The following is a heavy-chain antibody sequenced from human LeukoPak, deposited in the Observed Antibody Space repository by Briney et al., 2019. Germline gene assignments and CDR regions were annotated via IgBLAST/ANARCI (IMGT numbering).Heavy chain of an antibody. CDR2: ISSNGVNT. CDR1: GFTFSSYA. CDR3: ARRHNYYYYMDV. J-gene: IGHJ6*03. Sequence: PGGSLRLSCAASGFTFSSYAMHWVRQAPGKAPEYGSAISSNGVNTYYADSVRGRFTISRDNSKNTLYLQMGSLRSEDMAVYYCARRHNYYYYMDVWGKGTTVTVSS. V-gene: IGHV3-64*02.